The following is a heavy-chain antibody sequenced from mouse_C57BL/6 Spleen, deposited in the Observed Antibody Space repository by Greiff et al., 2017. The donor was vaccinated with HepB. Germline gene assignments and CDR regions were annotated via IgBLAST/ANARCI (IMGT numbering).Heavy chain of an antibody. CDR1: GFNIKDDY. V-gene: IGHV14-4*01. CDR2: IDPENGDT. D-gene: IGHD2-2*01. J-gene: IGHJ2*01. CDR3: TLYGYDY. Sequence: VQLQQSGAELVRPGASVKLSCTASGFNIKDDYMHWVKQRPEQGLEWIGWIDPENGDTEYASKFQGKATITADTSSSTAYLQLSSLTSEDTAVYYCTLYGYDYWGQGTTLTVSS.